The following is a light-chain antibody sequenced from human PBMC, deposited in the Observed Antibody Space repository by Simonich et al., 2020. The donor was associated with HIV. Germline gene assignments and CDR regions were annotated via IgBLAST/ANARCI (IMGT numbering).Light chain of an antibody. Sequence: DIVMTQSPLSLPVTLGQPASISCRSSQSLVHSAGNTYLTWYHQRPGQSPRRLSYKVSNRDSGVPDRFSGSGSDTDFTLKISRVEAEDVGIYYCMQGTLWWTFGQGTKVEIK. CDR2: KVS. CDR3: MQGTLWWT. V-gene: IGKV2-30*02. J-gene: IGKJ1*01. CDR1: QSLVHSAGNTY.